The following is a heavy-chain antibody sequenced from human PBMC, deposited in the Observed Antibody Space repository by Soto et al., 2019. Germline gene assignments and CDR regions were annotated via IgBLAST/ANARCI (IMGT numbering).Heavy chain of an antibody. Sequence: SETLSLTCTVSGGSISSSSYYWGWIRQPPGKGLEWIGSIYYSGSTYYNPSLKSRVTISVDTSKNQFSLKLSSVTAADTAVYYCARRIAYSSSWYSFESRPDFDPWGQGTLVTVSS. D-gene: IGHD6-13*01. V-gene: IGHV4-39*01. CDR3: ARRIAYSSSWYSFESRPDFDP. CDR1: GGSISSSSYY. CDR2: IYYSGST. J-gene: IGHJ5*02.